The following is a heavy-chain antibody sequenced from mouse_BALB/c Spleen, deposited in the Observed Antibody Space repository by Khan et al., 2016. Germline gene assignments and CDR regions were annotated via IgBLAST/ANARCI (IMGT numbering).Heavy chain of an antibody. CDR1: GFTFSSYT. Sequence: EVELVESGGGLVQPGGSLKLSCAASGFTFSSYTMSWVRQTPEKRLEWVAYISNGGGCTYYPDTVQGRFIISRENAKNNLYLQMSSLKSKDTAMYYCARARRDRPAVYFDYWGQGTTLTVSS. V-gene: IGHV5-12-2*01. CDR3: ARARRDRPAVYFDY. CDR2: ISNGGGCT. J-gene: IGHJ2*01.